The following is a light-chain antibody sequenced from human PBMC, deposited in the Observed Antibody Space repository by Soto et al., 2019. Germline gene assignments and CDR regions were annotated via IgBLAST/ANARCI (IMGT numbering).Light chain of an antibody. CDR1: SSDVGGYNY. J-gene: IGLJ3*02. CDR3: CSYGGSIVVV. CDR2: AVS. V-gene: IGLV2-11*01. Sequence: QSALTQPRSVSGSPGQSVTISCTGTSSDVGGYNYVSWYQQHPGKAPRLMIYAVSKRPSGVPDRFSGSKSGNTASLTISGLQAEDEAHYYCCSYGGSIVVVFGEGTKVTVL.